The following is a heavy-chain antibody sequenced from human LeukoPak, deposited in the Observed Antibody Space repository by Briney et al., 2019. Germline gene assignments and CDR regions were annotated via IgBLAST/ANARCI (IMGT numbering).Heavy chain of an antibody. D-gene: IGHD5-18*01. CDR1: GYTFTSYY. J-gene: IGHJ3*02. CDR3: ATHTDMAPDDAFDI. CDR2: INPSGGST. Sequence: ASVKVSCKASGYTFTSYYMHWVRQAPGQGLEWMGIINPSGGSTSNAQKFQGRVTMTRDISTSTVYMELRSLRSEDTAVYYCATHTDMAPDDAFDIWGQGTMVTVSS. V-gene: IGHV1-46*01.